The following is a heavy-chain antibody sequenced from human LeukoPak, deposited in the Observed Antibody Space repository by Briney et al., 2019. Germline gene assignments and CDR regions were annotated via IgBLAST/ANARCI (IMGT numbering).Heavy chain of an antibody. CDR3: AKAMAGGGTYSVFDY. Sequence: GGSLRLSCAASGFTFSSYVMHWVRQAPGKGLEWVAIISYDGSNEYYADSVKGRFTISRDNSKNTLYLQMNSLRAEDTAVYYCAKAMAGGGTYSVFDYWGQGTLVTVSS. CDR2: ISYDGSNE. CDR1: GFTFSSYV. V-gene: IGHV3-30*04. D-gene: IGHD1-26*01. J-gene: IGHJ4*02.